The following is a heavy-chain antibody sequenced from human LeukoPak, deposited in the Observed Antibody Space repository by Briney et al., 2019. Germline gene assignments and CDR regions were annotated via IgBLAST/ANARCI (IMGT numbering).Heavy chain of an antibody. V-gene: IGHV3-23*01. D-gene: IGHD3-22*01. CDR3: AQGYDSSGCYGGLDY. J-gene: IGHJ4*02. CDR1: GFTFSSYA. Sequence: GGSLRLSCAASGFTFSSYAMSWVRQAPGKGLEWVSAISGSGGSTYYADSVKGRFTISRDNSKNTLYLQMNSLRAEDTAVYYCAQGYDSSGCYGGLDYWGQGTLVTVSS. CDR2: ISGSGGST.